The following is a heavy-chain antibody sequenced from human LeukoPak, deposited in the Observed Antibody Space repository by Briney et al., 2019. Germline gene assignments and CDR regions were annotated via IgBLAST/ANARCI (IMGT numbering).Heavy chain of an antibody. V-gene: IGHV3-64*01. Sequence: GGSLRLSCAASGFTFSSYAMHWVRQAPGKGLEYVSAISSNGGSTYYANSVKGRFTISRDNSKNTLYLQMGSLRAEDMAVYYCARDRNYDYYMDVWGKGTTVTVSS. CDR1: GFTFSSYA. J-gene: IGHJ6*03. CDR3: ARDRNYDYYMDV. CDR2: ISSNGGST.